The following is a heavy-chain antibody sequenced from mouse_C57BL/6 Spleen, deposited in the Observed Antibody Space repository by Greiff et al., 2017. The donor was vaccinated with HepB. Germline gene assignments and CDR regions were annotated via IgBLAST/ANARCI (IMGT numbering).Heavy chain of an antibody. CDR3: AISRVSDFAY. CDR2: IHPSDSDT. V-gene: IGHV1-74*01. D-gene: IGHD2-13*01. CDR1: GYTFSSSW. Sequence: VQLQQSGAELVKPGASVKVSCKASGYTFSSSWMHWVKQRPGKGLEWIGRIHPSDSDTNYNRKFKGKATLTADKSSSTAYMQLSSLTSEDSAVYYCAISRVSDFAYWGRGTLVTVSA. J-gene: IGHJ3*01.